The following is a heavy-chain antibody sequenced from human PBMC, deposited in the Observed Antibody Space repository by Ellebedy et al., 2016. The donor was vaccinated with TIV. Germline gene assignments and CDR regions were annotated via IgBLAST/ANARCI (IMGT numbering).Heavy chain of an antibody. CDR3: ARDSEEYSSSWILDY. V-gene: IGHV3-30-3*01. Sequence: GESLKISCAASGFTFSSYAMHWVRQAPGKGLEWVAVISYDGSNKYYADSVKGRFTISRDNSKNTLYLQMNSLRAEDTAVYYCARDSEEYSSSWILDYWGQGTLVTVSS. D-gene: IGHD6-13*01. J-gene: IGHJ4*02. CDR1: GFTFSSYA. CDR2: ISYDGSNK.